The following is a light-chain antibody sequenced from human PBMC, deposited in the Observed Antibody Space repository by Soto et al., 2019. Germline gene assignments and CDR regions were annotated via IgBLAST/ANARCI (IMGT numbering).Light chain of an antibody. J-gene: IGKJ5*01. CDR3: QQRNNWRDT. CDR1: QSVSNY. CDR2: ETS. Sequence: EIVLTQSPATLSLSPGERATLSCRASQSVSNYLSWYQQKPGLAPRLLMYETSRRATGIPARFSGSGSGTDITLTISSLEPEDFAVYYCQQRNNWRDTFGQGTRLEIK. V-gene: IGKV3-11*01.